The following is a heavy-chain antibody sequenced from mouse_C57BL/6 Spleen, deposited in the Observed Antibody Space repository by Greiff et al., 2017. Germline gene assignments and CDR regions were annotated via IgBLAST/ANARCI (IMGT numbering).Heavy chain of an antibody. CDR2: IYPRSGNT. J-gene: IGHJ2*01. D-gene: IGHD1-3*01. V-gene: IGHV1-81*01. CDR1: GYTFTSYG. CDR3: ASLRGGGKGDYFDY. Sequence: QVQLQQSGAELARPGASVKLSCKASGYTFTSYGISWVKQRTGQGLEWIGEIYPRSGNTYYNEKFKGKATLTADKSSSTAYMELRSLTSEDSAVYFCASLRGGGKGDYFDYWGQGTTLTVSS.